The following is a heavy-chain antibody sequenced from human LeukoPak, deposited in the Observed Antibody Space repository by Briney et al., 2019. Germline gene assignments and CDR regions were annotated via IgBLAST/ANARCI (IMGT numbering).Heavy chain of an antibody. J-gene: IGHJ4*02. CDR2: INPNSGGT. D-gene: IGHD2-2*02. CDR1: GYTFTCYY. Sequence: ASVKVSCKASGYTFTCYYMHWVRQAPGQGLEWMGWINPNSGGTNYAQKFQGRVNMTRYTSISTAYMELSRLRSDDTAVYYCAREEYCSSTSCYTEYWGQGTLVTVSS. V-gene: IGHV1-2*02. CDR3: AREEYCSSTSCYTEY.